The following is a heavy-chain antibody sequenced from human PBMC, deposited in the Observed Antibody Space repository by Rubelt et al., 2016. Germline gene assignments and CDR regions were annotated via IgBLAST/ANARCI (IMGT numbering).Heavy chain of an antibody. CDR2: IYYSGST. CDR1: GGSISSSSYY. V-gene: IGHV4-39*07. D-gene: IGHD3-22*01. Sequence: QLQLQESGPGLVKPSETLSLTCTVSGGSISSSSYYWGWIRQPPGKGLEWIGSIYYSGSTYFNPSLKRRVTISVDTSKNQFSLKLSSVTAADTAVYYCARRHYYDSSGYYYDYWGQGTLVTVSS. CDR3: ARRHYYDSSGYYYDY. J-gene: IGHJ4*02.